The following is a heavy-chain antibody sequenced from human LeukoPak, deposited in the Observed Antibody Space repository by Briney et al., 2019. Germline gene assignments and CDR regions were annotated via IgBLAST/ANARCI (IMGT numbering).Heavy chain of an antibody. CDR1: GFNVTTNY. CDR2: IYSGGTT. CDR3: AKDAYDSSGYYFTYYYYYGMDV. D-gene: IGHD3-22*01. Sequence: GGSLRLSCAASGFNVTTNYMSWVRQAPGKGLEWVSVIYSGGTTYYADSVRGRFTISRDNSKNTLYLQMNSLRAEDTAVYYCAKDAYDSSGYYFTYYYYYGMDVWGQGTTVTVSS. J-gene: IGHJ6*02. V-gene: IGHV3-53*01.